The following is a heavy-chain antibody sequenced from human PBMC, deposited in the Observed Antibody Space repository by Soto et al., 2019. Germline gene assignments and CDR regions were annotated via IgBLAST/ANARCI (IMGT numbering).Heavy chain of an antibody. Sequence: QVQLVESGGGVVQPGRSLRLSCAASGFTFSSYGMHWVRQAPGKGLEWVAVISYDGSNKYYADSVKGRFTISRDNSKNTLYLQMNSLRAEDTAVYYCAKDRNGDPPYYYYGMDVWGQGTTVTVS. V-gene: IGHV3-30*18. CDR1: GFTFSSYG. J-gene: IGHJ6*02. CDR2: ISYDGSNK. CDR3: AKDRNGDPPYYYYGMDV. D-gene: IGHD4-17*01.